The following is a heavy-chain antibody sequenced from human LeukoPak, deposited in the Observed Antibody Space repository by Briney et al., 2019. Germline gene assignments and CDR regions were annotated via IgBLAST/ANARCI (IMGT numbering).Heavy chain of an antibody. CDR1: GFTFSSYA. J-gene: IGHJ4*02. D-gene: IGHD3-10*01. V-gene: IGHV3-30*04. CDR2: ISYDGSNK. Sequence: PGGSLRLSCAASGFTFSSYAMHWVRQAPGKGLEWVAVISYDGSNKYYADSVKGRFTISRDNSKNTLYLQMNSLRAEDTAVYYCAKDWDTFRYYYGSGSPSDYWGQGTLVTVSS. CDR3: AKDWDTFRYYYGSGSPSDY.